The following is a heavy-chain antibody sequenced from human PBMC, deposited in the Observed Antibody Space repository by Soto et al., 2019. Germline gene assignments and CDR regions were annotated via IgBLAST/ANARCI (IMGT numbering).Heavy chain of an antibody. J-gene: IGHJ5*02. D-gene: IGHD5-18*01. CDR1: GGSFSGYY. CDR2: INHSGST. V-gene: IGHV4-34*01. Sequence: QVQLQQWGAGLLKPSETLSLTCAVYGGSFSGYYWSWIRQPPGKGLEWIGEINHSGSTNYNPSLKSRVTISVDTSKNQFSLKLSSVTAADTAMYYCARGTAMFRSNWFDPWGQGTLVTVSS. CDR3: ARGTAMFRSNWFDP.